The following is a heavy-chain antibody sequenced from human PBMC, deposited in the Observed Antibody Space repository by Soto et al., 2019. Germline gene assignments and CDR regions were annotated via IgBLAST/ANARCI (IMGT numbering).Heavy chain of an antibody. Sequence: QVQLQQWGAGLLKPSETLSLTCAVYGGSFSGYYWSWIRQPPGKGLEWIGEINHSGSTNYNPSLKSRVTISVDTSKNQFSLKLSSVTAADTAVYYCARGRRIRYYGMDGWGQGTTVTVSS. J-gene: IGHJ6*02. D-gene: IGHD1-20*01. CDR2: INHSGST. CDR1: GGSFSGYY. CDR3: ARGRRIRYYGMDG. V-gene: IGHV4-34*01.